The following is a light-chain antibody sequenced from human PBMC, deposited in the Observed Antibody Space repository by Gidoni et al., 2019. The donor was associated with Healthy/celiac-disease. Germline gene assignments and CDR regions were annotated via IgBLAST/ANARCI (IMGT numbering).Light chain of an antibody. CDR1: QSLVYRDGNTY. V-gene: IGKV2-30*01. CDR3: MQGTHFT. J-gene: IGKJ4*01. CDR2: KVS. Sequence: DVVMTQSPLSLPVTLGQPASISCRSSQSLVYRDGNTYLNLFQQRPGQSPRRLIYKVSNRDSGVPDRFSGSGSGTDFTLKISRVEAEDVGVYYCMQGTHFTFGGGTKVEIK.